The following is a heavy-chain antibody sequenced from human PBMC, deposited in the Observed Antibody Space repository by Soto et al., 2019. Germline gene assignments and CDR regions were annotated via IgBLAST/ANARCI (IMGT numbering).Heavy chain of an antibody. Sequence: ASVKVSCKASGYTFTSYGISWVRQAPGQGLEWMGWISAYNGNTNYAQKLQGRVTMTTDTSTSTAYMELRSLRSDDTAMYYCARDHRYYYDSSGYPGIYWGQGTLVTVSS. D-gene: IGHD3-22*01. CDR3: ARDHRYYYDSSGYPGIY. CDR1: GYTFTSYG. J-gene: IGHJ4*02. CDR2: ISAYNGNT. V-gene: IGHV1-18*04.